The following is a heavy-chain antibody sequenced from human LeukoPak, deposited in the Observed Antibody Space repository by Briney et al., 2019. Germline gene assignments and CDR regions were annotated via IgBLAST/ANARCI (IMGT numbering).Heavy chain of an antibody. Sequence: SETLSLTCTVSGGSISSYYWSWLRQPPGKGLEWIGYIYYSGSTNYNPSLESRVTISVDTSKNQFSLKLSSVTAADTAVYYCARGGVVPAAIEDNWFDPWGQGTLVTVSS. CDR2: IYYSGST. CDR1: GGSISSYY. D-gene: IGHD2-2*02. CDR3: ARGGVVPAAIEDNWFDP. J-gene: IGHJ5*02. V-gene: IGHV4-59*01.